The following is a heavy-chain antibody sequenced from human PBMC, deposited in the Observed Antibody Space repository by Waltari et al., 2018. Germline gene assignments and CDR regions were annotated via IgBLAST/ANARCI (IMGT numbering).Heavy chain of an antibody. J-gene: IGHJ4*02. Sequence: QVQLQQWGAGLLKPSETLSLTCAVYGGSFSGYYWSWIRQPPGEGLEWIGEINHSGSTNYNPSLKRRVTISVDTSKNQFSLKLSSVTAADTAVYYCARGASAAGAYYFDYWGQGTLVTVSS. CDR3: ARGASAAGAYYFDY. CDR1: GGSFSGYY. V-gene: IGHV4-34*01. CDR2: INHSGST. D-gene: IGHD6-13*01.